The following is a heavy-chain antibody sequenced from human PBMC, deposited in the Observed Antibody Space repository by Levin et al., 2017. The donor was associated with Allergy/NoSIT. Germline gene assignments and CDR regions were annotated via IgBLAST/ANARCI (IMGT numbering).Heavy chain of an antibody. CDR1: GFPFRSYS. CDR2: ISSSSSYI. V-gene: IGHV3-21*01. CDR3: ARSTGTTSAFPDY. J-gene: IGHJ4*02. D-gene: IGHD1-1*01. Sequence: LSLTCAASGFPFRSYSMNWVRPAPGKGLEWVSSISSSSSYIYYADSVKGRFTISRDNAKNSLYLQMNSLRAEDTAVYYCARSTGTTSAFPDYWGQGTLVTVSS.